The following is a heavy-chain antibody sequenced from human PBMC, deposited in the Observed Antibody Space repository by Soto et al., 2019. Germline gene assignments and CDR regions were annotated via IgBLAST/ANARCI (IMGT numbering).Heavy chain of an antibody. CDR3: ARHIIAVAGPYFDY. D-gene: IGHD6-19*01. V-gene: IGHV4-39*01. CDR1: GGSISSSSYY. Sequence: SETLSLTCTVSGGSISSSSYYWGWIRQPPGKGLEWIGSIYYSGSTYYNPSLKSRVTISVDTSKNQFSLKLSSVTAADTAVYYCARHIIAVAGPYFDYWGQGTLVTGSS. CDR2: IYYSGST. J-gene: IGHJ4*02.